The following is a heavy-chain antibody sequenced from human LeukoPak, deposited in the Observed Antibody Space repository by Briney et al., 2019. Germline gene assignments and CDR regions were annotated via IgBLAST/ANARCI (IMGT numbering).Heavy chain of an antibody. Sequence: ASVKVSCKASGYTFSGYYVHWVRQAPGQGLEWMGWINPKSGDTNSAQKFQGRVTMTRDTSISTVYMDLSRLTSDDTAVYYCARAASYFDAFDIWGQGTMVTVSS. CDR1: GYTFSGYY. D-gene: IGHD3-10*01. V-gene: IGHV1-2*02. CDR2: INPKSGDT. J-gene: IGHJ3*02. CDR3: ARAASYFDAFDI.